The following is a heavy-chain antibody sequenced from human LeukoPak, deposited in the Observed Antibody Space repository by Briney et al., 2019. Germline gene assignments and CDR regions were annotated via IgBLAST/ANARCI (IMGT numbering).Heavy chain of an antibody. J-gene: IGHJ4*02. CDR3: ARDRAYNRFDC. V-gene: IGHV3-7*01. D-gene: IGHD5-24*01. CDR1: GFTFSTSW. Sequence: GGSVRLSCVDSGFTFSTSWMAWVRQAPGKGLEWVANIKEDGSAKNYVGSVRGRFTVSRDNAKKSVYLEMNSLRAEDTAVYYCARDRAYNRFDCWGQGTLVTVSS. CDR2: IKEDGSAK.